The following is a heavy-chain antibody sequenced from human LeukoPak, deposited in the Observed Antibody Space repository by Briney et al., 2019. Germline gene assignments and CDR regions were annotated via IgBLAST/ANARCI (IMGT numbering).Heavy chain of an antibody. D-gene: IGHD4-23*01. CDR3: AREGYGGNSDAFDI. Sequence: GGSLRLSCAGSGFTFSSHAMTWVRQAPGKGLEWVSTISGSGNYTYHADSVKGRFTISRDNAKNSLYLQMNSLRAEDTAVYYCAREGYGGNSDAFDIWGQGTMVTVSS. V-gene: IGHV3-21*06. CDR2: ISGSGNYT. J-gene: IGHJ3*02. CDR1: GFTFSSHA.